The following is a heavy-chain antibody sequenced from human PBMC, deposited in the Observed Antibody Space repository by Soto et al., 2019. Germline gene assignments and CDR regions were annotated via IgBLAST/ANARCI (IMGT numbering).Heavy chain of an antibody. CDR1: GGTFSSYT. J-gene: IGHJ4*02. CDR3: ASRAQSGYSYGPSFDY. CDR2: IIPILGIA. Sequence: SVKVSCKASGGTFSSYTISWVRQAPGQGLEWMGRIIPILGIANYAQKFQGRVTITADKSTSTAYMELSSLRSEDTAVYYCASRAQSGYSYGPSFDYWGQGTLVTVSS. D-gene: IGHD5-18*01. V-gene: IGHV1-69*02.